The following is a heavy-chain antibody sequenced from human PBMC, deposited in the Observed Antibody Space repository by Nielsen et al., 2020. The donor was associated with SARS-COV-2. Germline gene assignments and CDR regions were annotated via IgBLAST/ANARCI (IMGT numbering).Heavy chain of an antibody. CDR2: INSDGSST. V-gene: IGHV3-74*01. J-gene: IGHJ4*02. Sequence: VRQMPGKGLVWVSRINSDGSSTSYADSVKGRFTISRDNAKNTLYLQMNSLRAEDTAVYYCANHPAAAGTSAGYYWGQGTLVTVSS. CDR3: ANHPAAAGTSAGYY. D-gene: IGHD6-13*01.